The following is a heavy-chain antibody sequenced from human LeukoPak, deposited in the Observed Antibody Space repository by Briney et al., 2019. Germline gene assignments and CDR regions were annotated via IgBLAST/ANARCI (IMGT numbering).Heavy chain of an antibody. D-gene: IGHD6-19*01. CDR2: INHNSGDT. J-gene: IGHJ3*02. CDR3: ARDLYSSGWTDAFDI. V-gene: IGHV1-2*02. Sequence: ASVKVSCKASGYTFISYAINWVRQAPGQGLEWMGWINHNSGDTNYSQKFQGRVSMTRDTSINTAYMELSRLTSDDTAVYYCARDLYSSGWTDAFDIWGQGTMVTVSS. CDR1: GYTFISYA.